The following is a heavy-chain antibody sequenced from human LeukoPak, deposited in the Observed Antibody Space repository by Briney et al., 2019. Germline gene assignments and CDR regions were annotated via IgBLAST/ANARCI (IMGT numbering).Heavy chain of an antibody. Sequence: PGGSLRLSCAASGFTFSSYWMSWVRQAPGKGLEWVAHIKQDGSEKYYVDSVKGRFTISRDNAKNSLFLRMNSLRADDTAVYYCARDRPNYSSSRYTNWFDPWGQGTLVTVSS. CDR1: GFTFSSYW. V-gene: IGHV3-7*01. CDR3: ARDRPNYSSSRYTNWFDP. D-gene: IGHD6-13*01. CDR2: IKQDGSEK. J-gene: IGHJ5*02.